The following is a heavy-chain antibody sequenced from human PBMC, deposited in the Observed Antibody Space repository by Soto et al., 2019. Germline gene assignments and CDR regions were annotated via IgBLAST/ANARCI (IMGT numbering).Heavy chain of an antibody. CDR1: GFTFSSYA. J-gene: IGHJ4*02. V-gene: IGHV3-30-3*01. CDR2: ISYDGSNK. Sequence: GGSLRLSCAASGFTFSSYAMHWVRQAPGKGLEWVAVISYDGSNKYYADSVKGRFTISRDNSKNTLYLQMNSLRAEDTAVYYCARVGDTALVFLGGIDYWGQGTLVTVSS. D-gene: IGHD5-18*01. CDR3: ARVGDTALVFLGGIDY.